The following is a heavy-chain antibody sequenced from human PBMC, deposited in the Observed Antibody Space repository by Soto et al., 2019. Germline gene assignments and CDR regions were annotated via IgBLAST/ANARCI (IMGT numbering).Heavy chain of an antibody. J-gene: IGHJ5*02. CDR1: GGSFSGYY. D-gene: IGHD6-13*01. V-gene: IGHV4-34*01. Sequence: SETLSLTCAVYGGSFSGYYWSWIRQPPGKGLEWIGEINHSGSTNYNPSLKSRVTISVDTSKNQFSLKLSSVTAADTAVYYCAREGSSSWYSNWFDPWGQGTLVTVSS. CDR3: AREGSSSWYSNWFDP. CDR2: INHSGST.